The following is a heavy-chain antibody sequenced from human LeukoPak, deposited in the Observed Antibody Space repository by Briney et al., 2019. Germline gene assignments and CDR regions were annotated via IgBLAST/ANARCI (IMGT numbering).Heavy chain of an antibody. D-gene: IGHD3-22*01. Sequence: ASVKVSCKASGYTFTSYHINWVRQATGQGLEWVGWMNPNNSDIGYAQKFQGRVTMTEDTSTDTAYMELSSLRSEDTAVYYCATAVWGDSSGYYSIFDYWGQGTLVTVSS. CDR2: MNPNNSDI. CDR3: ATAVWGDSSGYYSIFDY. V-gene: IGHV1-8*01. CDR1: GYTFTSYH. J-gene: IGHJ4*02.